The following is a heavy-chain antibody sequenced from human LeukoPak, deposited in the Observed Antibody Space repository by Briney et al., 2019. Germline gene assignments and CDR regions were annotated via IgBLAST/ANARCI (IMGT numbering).Heavy chain of an antibody. CDR2: IWYDGSNE. J-gene: IGHJ4*02. CDR3: ARGQEGFGYNYFDY. D-gene: IGHD3-10*01. Sequence: GGSLRLSCAASGFSFSNYGMHWVRQAPGKGLEWVAVIWYDGSNEYYADSVKGRFTISRDNSKNTLFLQMSNLRAEDTAVYYCARGQEGFGYNYFDYWGQGTLVTVSS. V-gene: IGHV3-33*01. CDR1: GFSFSNYG.